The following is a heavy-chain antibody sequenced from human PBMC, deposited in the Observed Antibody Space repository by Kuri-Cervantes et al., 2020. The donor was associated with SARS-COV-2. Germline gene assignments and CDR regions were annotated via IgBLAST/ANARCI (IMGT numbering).Heavy chain of an antibody. J-gene: IGHJ4*02. D-gene: IGHD6-6*01. CDR3: ARNGEIISSSSYFDY. CDR2: IYYSGTT. Sequence: SETLSLTCALYGGSFSGYYWGWIRQPPGKGLEWIGTIYYSGTTYYKPSLKSRVTISVDTSKNQFSLKLYSVTAADTAIYYCARNGEIISSSSYFDYWGRGTLVTVSS. V-gene: IGHV4-34*01. CDR1: GGSFSGYY.